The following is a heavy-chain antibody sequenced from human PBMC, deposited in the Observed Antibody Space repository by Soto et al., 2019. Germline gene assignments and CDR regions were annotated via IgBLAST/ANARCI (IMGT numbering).Heavy chain of an antibody. V-gene: IGHV3-66*01. CDR1: GFTVSSNY. CDR3: ARAPGRPKVAVAGTLGSDY. J-gene: IGHJ4*02. CDR2: IYSGGRT. D-gene: IGHD6-19*01. Sequence: GGSLRLSCAASGFTVSSNYMSWVRQAPGKGLEWVSVIYSGGRTYYADSVKGRFTISRDNSKNTLYLQMNSLRAEDTAVYYCARAPGRPKVAVAGTLGSDYWGQGTLVTVSS.